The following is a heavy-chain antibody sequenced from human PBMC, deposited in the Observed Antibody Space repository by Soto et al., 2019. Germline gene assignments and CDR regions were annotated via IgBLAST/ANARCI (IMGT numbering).Heavy chain of an antibody. Sequence: EVQLLESGGDLVQPGGSLRLSCAASGFTFSSYAMSWVRQAPGKGLEWVSAISGSADSTYNAVSVTGRVTITRDKSKNAREMTRSILKADEAAVYYSAKEDVVPATKAGWVVRITDDGGQRTLGAVSS. V-gene: IGHV3-23*01. CDR2: ISGSADST. CDR3: AKEDVVPATKAGWVVRITDD. CDR1: GFTFSSYA. D-gene: IGHD2-2*01. J-gene: IGHJ4*02.